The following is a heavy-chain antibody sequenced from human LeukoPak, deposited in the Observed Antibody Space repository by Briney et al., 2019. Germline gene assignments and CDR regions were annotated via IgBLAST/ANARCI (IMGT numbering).Heavy chain of an antibody. J-gene: IGHJ4*02. CDR1: GGSISSTNW. D-gene: IGHD2-21*01. V-gene: IGHV4-4*02. Sequence: SETLSLTCGVSGGSISSTNWWSWVRQPPGQGLEWIGCIYNSGSTNYNPSLKSRVTISLDTSKNHFSLKLSSVTAADTAVYYCARGQSVVPYWGQETLVTVSS. CDR2: IYNSGST. CDR3: ARGQSVVPY.